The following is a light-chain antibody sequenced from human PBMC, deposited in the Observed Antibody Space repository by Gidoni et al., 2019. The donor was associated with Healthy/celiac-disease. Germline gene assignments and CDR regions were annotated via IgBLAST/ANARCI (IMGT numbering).Light chain of an antibody. J-gene: IGKJ1*01. Sequence: DITMTQSPSSLSASVADRVTITCRASQSISSYLKWYQQKPGKAPKLLIYAATSLQSGVPSRFSGSGAGRECTISIRSLEPEDFATYYCKKSYSTTTAFGQGTKVEIK. CDR2: AAT. V-gene: IGKV1-39*01. CDR1: QSISSY. CDR3: KKSYSTTTA.